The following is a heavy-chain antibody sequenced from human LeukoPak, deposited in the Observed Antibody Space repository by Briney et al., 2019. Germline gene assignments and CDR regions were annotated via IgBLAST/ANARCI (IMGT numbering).Heavy chain of an antibody. CDR3: ARDLYCSSTSCQIWGDAFDI. D-gene: IGHD2-2*01. Sequence: GGSLRLSCAASGFTFNTYGMNWVRQAPGKGLEWVSSISSNSGYIFYADSVKGRFTISRDNAKNSLYLQMNSLRAEDTAVYYCARDLYCSSTSCQIWGDAFDIWGQGTMVTVSS. CDR2: ISSNSGYI. CDR1: GFTFNTYG. V-gene: IGHV3-21*01. J-gene: IGHJ3*02.